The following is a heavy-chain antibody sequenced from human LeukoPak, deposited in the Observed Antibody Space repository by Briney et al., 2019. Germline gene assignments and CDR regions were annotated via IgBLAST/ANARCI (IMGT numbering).Heavy chain of an antibody. Sequence: PGGSLRLSCAASGFTFSSYAMSGVRQAPGKGLEGVSAISGSGGSTYYADSVKGRFTISRDNSKNTLYLQMNSLRAEDTAVYYCAKVPRGSGSYSHYYYYMDVWGKGTTVTVSS. D-gene: IGHD3-10*01. J-gene: IGHJ6*03. CDR2: ISGSGGST. CDR1: GFTFSSYA. V-gene: IGHV3-23*01. CDR3: AKVPRGSGSYSHYYYYMDV.